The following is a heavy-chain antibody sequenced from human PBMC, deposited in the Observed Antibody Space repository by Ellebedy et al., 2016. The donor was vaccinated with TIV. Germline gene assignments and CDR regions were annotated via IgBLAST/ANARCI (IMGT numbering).Heavy chain of an antibody. D-gene: IGHD6-19*01. J-gene: IGHJ4*02. CDR3: ARDRYGSGPGNFDY. CDR2: LSHDGGSE. CDR1: GFTFSSYA. V-gene: IGHV3-30-3*01. Sequence: PGGSLRLSCAASGFTFSSYAMHWVRQAPGKGLEWVAVLSHDGGSEYYTDSVKGRFTISRDNSKNTLYLQMNSLRAEDTAAFYCARDRYGSGPGNFDYWGQGTLVTVSS.